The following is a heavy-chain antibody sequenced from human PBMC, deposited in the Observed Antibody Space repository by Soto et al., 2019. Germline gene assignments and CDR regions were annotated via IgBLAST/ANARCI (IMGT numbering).Heavy chain of an antibody. V-gene: IGHV3-33*01. J-gene: IGHJ5*01. CDR3: ERADSESCGFSLVDS. Sequence: PECRQRQSCSAAIPTPSNHRMHRLLQAPGKGLEWVAVIWYDGSNKYYADSLKGRFTISRDNSKKTLYLQVNSLRAEDTVVYFCERADSESCGFSLVDSW. CDR2: IWYDGSNK. CDR1: IPTPSNHR. D-gene: IGHD2-15*01.